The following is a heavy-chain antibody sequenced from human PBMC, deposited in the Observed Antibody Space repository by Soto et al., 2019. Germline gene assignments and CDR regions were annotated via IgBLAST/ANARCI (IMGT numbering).Heavy chain of an antibody. CDR3: ARVGPWVPYYYDSSPYTFENWFDP. V-gene: IGHV4-38-2*01. Sequence: SETLSLSCAVSGYSISSGDYWGWLRQPPGKVLELIGRIYHGGSTYYDPSLNSRVTLSIDMTNNHVSLIMNSVTAADTAVYYCARVGPWVPYYYDSSPYTFENWFDPWGQGTLVTVSS. J-gene: IGHJ5*02. CDR2: IYHGGST. D-gene: IGHD3-22*01. CDR1: GYSISSGDY.